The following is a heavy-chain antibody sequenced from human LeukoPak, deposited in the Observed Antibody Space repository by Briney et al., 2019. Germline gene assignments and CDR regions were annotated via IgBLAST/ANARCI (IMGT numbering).Heavy chain of an antibody. CDR2: IRYDGSNK. V-gene: IGHV3-30*02. J-gene: IGHJ6*03. CDR1: GFTFSSYG. CDR3: AKDHGSGSAYYYYYMDV. D-gene: IGHD3-10*01. Sequence: PGGSLRLSCAASGFTFSSYGMHWVRQAPGKGLEWVAFIRYDGSNKYYADSVKGRFTISRDNSKNTLYLQMNSLRAEDTAVYYCAKDHGSGSAYYYYYMDVWGKGTTVTISS.